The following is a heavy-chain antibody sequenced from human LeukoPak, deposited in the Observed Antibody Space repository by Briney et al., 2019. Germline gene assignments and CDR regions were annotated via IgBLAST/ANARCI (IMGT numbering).Heavy chain of an antibody. CDR2: IYYSGST. J-gene: IGHJ4*02. CDR1: GGSISSSSYY. D-gene: IGHD3/OR15-3a*01. V-gene: IGHV4-39*01. CDR3: ARQTGSGLFILP. Sequence: PSETLSLTCSVSGGSISSSSYYWGWIRQPPGKGLEWIGNIYYSGSTYYHPSLNSRVTISVDTSKNQFSLRLTSVTAADTAVYYCARQTGSGLFILPGGQGTLVTVSS.